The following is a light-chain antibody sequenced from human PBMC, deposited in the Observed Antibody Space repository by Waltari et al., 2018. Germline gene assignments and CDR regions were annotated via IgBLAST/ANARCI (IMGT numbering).Light chain of an antibody. J-gene: IGLJ1*01. CDR1: TSDVGSYTL. CDR2: EFS. CDR3: CSYAGNSIYV. Sequence: QSALTQPASVSGSPGQSITISCTGTTSDVGSYTLVSWYQHHPGKAPKPTIFEFSERPSGVANRCSGSKSGNTASLTISGLQAEDEADYHCCSYAGNSIYVFGTGTRVTVL. V-gene: IGLV2-23*02.